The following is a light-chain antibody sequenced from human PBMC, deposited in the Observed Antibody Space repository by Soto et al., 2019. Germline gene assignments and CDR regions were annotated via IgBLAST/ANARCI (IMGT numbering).Light chain of an antibody. CDR1: SSDVGGYNH. V-gene: IGLV2-11*01. CDR2: DVY. CDR3: CSNAGSYTSV. Sequence: QSALTQPRSVSGSPGQSVTISCTGTSSDVGGYNHVSWYQQHPGKAPRLMIYDVYERTSGVPDRFSGFKSGNTDSLTISGLKAEDEADYYCCSNAGSYTSVFGGGTQLTVL. J-gene: IGLJ7*01.